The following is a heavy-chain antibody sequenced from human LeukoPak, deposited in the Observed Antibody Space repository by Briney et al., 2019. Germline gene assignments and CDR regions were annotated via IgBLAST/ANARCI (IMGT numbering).Heavy chain of an antibody. V-gene: IGHV3-23*01. Sequence: GGSLRLSCAASGFTFNNYAMNWVRQAPGKGLEWVSVVGGGETYYTDSVKGRFTISRDNSKNTVSLEMNSLRPEDTAVYYCAKDAWCGNGIYDPFDIWGQGTMVTVSS. J-gene: IGHJ3*02. CDR1: GFTFNNYA. CDR3: AKDAWCGNGIYDPFDI. D-gene: IGHD2-8*01. CDR2: VGGGET.